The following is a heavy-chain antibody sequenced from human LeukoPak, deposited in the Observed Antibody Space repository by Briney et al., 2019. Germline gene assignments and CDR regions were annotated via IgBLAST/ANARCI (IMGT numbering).Heavy chain of an antibody. D-gene: IGHD5-24*01. V-gene: IGHV3-66*01. CDR3: AREYSRGTGDGYNPFDY. CDR1: GFTVSSNY. Sequence: PGGSLRLSCAASGFTVSSNYMSWVRQAPGKGLEWVSVIYSGGSTYYADSVKGRFTISRDNSKNTLYLQMNSLRAEDTAVYYCAREYSRGTGDGYNPFDYWGQGTLVTVSS. CDR2: IYSGGST. J-gene: IGHJ4*02.